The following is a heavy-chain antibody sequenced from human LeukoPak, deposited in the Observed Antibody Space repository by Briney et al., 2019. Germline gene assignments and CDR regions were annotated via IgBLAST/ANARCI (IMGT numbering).Heavy chain of an antibody. Sequence: PGGSLRLSCAASGFTFSSYSMNWVRQAPGKGLEWVSSISSSSSYIYYADSVKGRFTISRDNAKNPLYLQMNSLRAEDTAVYYCAMTIRGSGYDYLDYWGQGTLVTVSS. D-gene: IGHD5-12*01. CDR1: GFTFSSYS. V-gene: IGHV3-21*01. J-gene: IGHJ4*02. CDR2: ISSSSSYI. CDR3: AMTIRGSGYDYLDY.